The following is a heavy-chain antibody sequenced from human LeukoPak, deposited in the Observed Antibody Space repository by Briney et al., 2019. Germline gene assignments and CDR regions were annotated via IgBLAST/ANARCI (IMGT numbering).Heavy chain of an antibody. V-gene: IGHV1-69*04. CDR2: IIPILGIA. CDR3: ARDAIDTARATAMDWYFDL. Sequence: ASVKVSCKASGYTFTSYGISWVRQAPGQGLEWMGRIIPILGIANYAQKFQGRVTITADKSTSTAYMELSSLRSEDTAVYYCARDAIDTARATAMDWYFDLWGRGTLVTVSS. CDR1: GYTFTSYG. D-gene: IGHD5-18*01. J-gene: IGHJ2*01.